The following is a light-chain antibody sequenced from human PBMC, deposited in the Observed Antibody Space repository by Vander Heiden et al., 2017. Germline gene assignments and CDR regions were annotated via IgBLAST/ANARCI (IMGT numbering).Light chain of an antibody. J-gene: IGKJ4*01. CDR1: QSVRHE. Sequence: EIVLTQSPATLSLSPGERAILSCRATQSVRHELAWYQQKPGQAPRLVIYDASYRATGVPGRFGGSGSGTDFTPTISSLEPEDSAVYYCQQRNSCPRTFGGGTKVEIK. CDR2: DAS. CDR3: QQRNSCPRT. V-gene: IGKV3-11*01.